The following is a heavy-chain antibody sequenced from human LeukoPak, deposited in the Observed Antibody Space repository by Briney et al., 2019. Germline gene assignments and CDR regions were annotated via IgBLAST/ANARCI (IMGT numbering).Heavy chain of an antibody. CDR1: GGSISSYY. CDR3: ATLHYDSSGYPTNFDY. D-gene: IGHD3-22*01. V-gene: IGHV4-59*01. CDR2: TYYSGST. Sequence: PSETLSLTCTVSGGSISSYYWSWIRQPPGKGLEWIGYTYYSGSTNYNPSLKSRVTISVDTSKNQFSLKLSSVTAADTAVYYCATLHYDSSGYPTNFDYWGQGTLVTVSS. J-gene: IGHJ4*02.